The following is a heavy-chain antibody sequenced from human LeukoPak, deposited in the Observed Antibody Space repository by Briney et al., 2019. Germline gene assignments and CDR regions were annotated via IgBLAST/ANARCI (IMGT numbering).Heavy chain of an antibody. CDR3: ARAAYCGGDCYYYFDY. CDR1: GGSFSGYY. V-gene: IGHV4-34*01. D-gene: IGHD2-21*02. CDR2: INHSGST. J-gene: IGHJ4*02. Sequence: SETLSLTCAVYGGSFSGYYWSWIRQPPGKGLEWIGEINHSGSTNYDPSLKSRVTISVDTSKNQFSLKLSSVTAADTAVYFCARAAYCGGDCYYYFDYWGQGTLVTVSS.